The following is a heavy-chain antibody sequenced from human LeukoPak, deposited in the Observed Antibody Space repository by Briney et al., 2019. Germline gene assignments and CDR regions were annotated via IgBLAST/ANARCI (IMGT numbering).Heavy chain of an antibody. CDR2: INPSGGGT. CDR3: ARDGDDFGDYVEYNYYGLDV. V-gene: IGHV1-46*01. J-gene: IGHJ6*02. D-gene: IGHD4-17*01. CDR1: GYMFTSYY. Sequence: ASVKVCCKASGYMFTSYYMHWVRQAPGQGLEWMGMINPSGGGTNYAQKFQGRVTMTRDTSTSTVYMELSSLRSEDTAVYYCARDGDDFGDYVEYNYYGLDVWGPGTTVTVSS.